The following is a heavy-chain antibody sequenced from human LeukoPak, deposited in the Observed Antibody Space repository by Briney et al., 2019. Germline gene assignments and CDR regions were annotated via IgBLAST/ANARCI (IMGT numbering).Heavy chain of an antibody. V-gene: IGHV3-9*01. Sequence: RPGGSLRLSCAASGLTFDDYAMHWVRQAPGKGLEWVSGISWNSGSIGYADSEKGRFTISRDNSKNTLYLQMNSLRAEDTAVYYCARDQIVGATGPSSFDYWGQGTLVSVSS. D-gene: IGHD1-26*01. J-gene: IGHJ4*02. CDR1: GLTFDDYA. CDR2: ISWNSGSI. CDR3: ARDQIVGATGPSSFDY.